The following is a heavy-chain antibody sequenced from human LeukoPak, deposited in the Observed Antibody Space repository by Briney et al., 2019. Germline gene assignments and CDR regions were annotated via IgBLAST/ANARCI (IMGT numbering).Heavy chain of an antibody. Sequence: SETLSLTCTVSGGSITDYYWGWIRQPPGKGLEWIGSMFHSGSAYYNPSLKSRVTMSVDTSENQFSLKLTSVTAADTAVYYCARSRGYSYGHDFWGRGTLVTVSS. D-gene: IGHD5-12*01. CDR2: MFHSGSA. J-gene: IGHJ4*02. CDR1: GGSITDYY. V-gene: IGHV4-39*01. CDR3: ARSRGYSYGHDF.